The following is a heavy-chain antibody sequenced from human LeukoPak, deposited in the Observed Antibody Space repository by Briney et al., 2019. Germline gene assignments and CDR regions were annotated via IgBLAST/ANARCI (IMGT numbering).Heavy chain of an antibody. Sequence: GGSLRLSCAASGFTFSSYAMSWVRQAPGKGLEWDSAISGSGGSTYYADSVKGRFTISRDNSKNTLYLQMNSLRAEDTAVYYCAKADRRDGYNKGYYFDYWGQGTLVTVSS. D-gene: IGHD5-24*01. V-gene: IGHV3-23*01. J-gene: IGHJ4*02. CDR3: AKADRRDGYNKGYYFDY. CDR2: ISGSGGST. CDR1: GFTFSSYA.